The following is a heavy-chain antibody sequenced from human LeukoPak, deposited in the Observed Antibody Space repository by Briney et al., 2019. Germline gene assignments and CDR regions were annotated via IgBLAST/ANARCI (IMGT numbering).Heavy chain of an antibody. J-gene: IGHJ4*02. Sequence: GGSLRLSCAASGFTVSSNYMSWVRQAPGKGLEWVSVIYSGGSTYYADSVKGRFTISRDNAKNSLYLQMISLRAEDTAVYYCARVNYGSGSSFDYWGQGTLVTVSS. CDR1: GFTVSSNY. CDR2: IYSGGST. V-gene: IGHV3-53*01. D-gene: IGHD3-10*01. CDR3: ARVNYGSGSSFDY.